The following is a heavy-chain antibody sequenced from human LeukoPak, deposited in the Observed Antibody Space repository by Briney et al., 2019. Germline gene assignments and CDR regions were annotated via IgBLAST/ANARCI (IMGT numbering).Heavy chain of an antibody. D-gene: IGHD6-13*01. CDR3: ARDSQAAAGTEFDY. CDR2: ISSSSSYT. Sequence: PGGSLRLSCAASGFTFSDYYMSWIRQAPGKGLEWVSYISSSSSYTNYADSVKGRFTISRDNTKNSLYLQMNSLRAEDTAVYYCARDSQAAAGTEFDYWGQGTLVTVSS. V-gene: IGHV3-11*06. CDR1: GFTFSDYY. J-gene: IGHJ4*02.